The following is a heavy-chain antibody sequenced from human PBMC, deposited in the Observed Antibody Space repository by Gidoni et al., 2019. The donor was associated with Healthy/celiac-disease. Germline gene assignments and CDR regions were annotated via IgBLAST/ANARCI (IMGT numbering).Heavy chain of an antibody. D-gene: IGHD3-22*01. Sequence: EVQLVESGGGLIQPGGSLRLSCAASGFTVSSNYMSWVRQAPGKGLEWVSVIYSGGSTYYADSVKGRFTISRDNSKNTLYLQMNSLRAEDTAVYYCARGDYYYDSSGYEVGRMDVWGQGTTVTVSS. CDR1: GFTVSSNY. V-gene: IGHV3-53*01. CDR2: IYSGGST. J-gene: IGHJ6*02. CDR3: ARGDYYYDSSGYEVGRMDV.